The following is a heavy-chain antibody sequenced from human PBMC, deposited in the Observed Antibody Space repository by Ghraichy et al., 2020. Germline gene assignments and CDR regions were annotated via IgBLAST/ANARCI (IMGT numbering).Heavy chain of an antibody. CDR1: GGSISSGDHY. CDR3: ARDLRSSSSYYSNYGLDV. V-gene: IGHV4-30-4*01. Sequence: SQTLSLTCTVSGGSISSGDHYWSWIRQPPGKGLEWIGYIYYSGSTYYNPSLKSRLTISVDTSKNQFSLRLSSVTAADTAVYYCARDLRSSSSYYSNYGLDVWGQGTTVTVSS. D-gene: IGHD6-6*01. J-gene: IGHJ6*02. CDR2: IYYSGST.